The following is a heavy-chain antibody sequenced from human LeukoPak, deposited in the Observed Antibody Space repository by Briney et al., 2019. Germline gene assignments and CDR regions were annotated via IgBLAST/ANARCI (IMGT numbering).Heavy chain of an antibody. D-gene: IGHD3-10*01. CDR1: GFTISRNC. V-gene: IGHV3-53*01. CDR2: IYIDDTT. CDR3: TRAGEVLPHDGFDI. J-gene: IGHJ3*02. Sequence: GSLRLSCAASGFTISRNCMSWVRQAQGRGLEWVSIIYIDDTTYYADSVRGRFTISRDISKNTVYLQMYSLRVEDTAVYFCTRAGEVLPHDGFDIWGRGTMVTVSS.